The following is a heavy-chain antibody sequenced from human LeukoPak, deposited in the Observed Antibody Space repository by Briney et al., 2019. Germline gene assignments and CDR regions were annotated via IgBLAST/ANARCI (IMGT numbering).Heavy chain of an antibody. CDR3: ARGSGAATCEAFDI. CDR2: VYSSGST. D-gene: IGHD1-26*01. J-gene: IGHJ3*02. CDR1: GGSISGYY. V-gene: IGHV4-4*07. Sequence: SETLSLTCTVSGGSISGYYWSWIRQPAGQGLEWIGRVYSSGSTNYNPSLKSRVTMSVDTSKNQFSLKLSSVTAADTAVYYCARGSGAATCEAFDIWGQGTMVTVSS.